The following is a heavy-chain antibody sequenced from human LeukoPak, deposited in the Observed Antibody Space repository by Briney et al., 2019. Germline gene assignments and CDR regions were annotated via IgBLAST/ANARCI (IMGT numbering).Heavy chain of an antibody. Sequence: GGSLRLSCAASGFTFSSYAMSWVRQAPGKGLEWVSTLFATGGSTHYADPVKGRFTISRDNSKNTLSLQMNSLRAEDTAVYYCAEVATYYYRGMDVWGQGTTVTVAS. CDR3: AEVATYYYRGMDV. CDR2: LFATGGST. J-gene: IGHJ6*02. V-gene: IGHV3-23*01. CDR1: GFTFSSYA. D-gene: IGHD3-16*01.